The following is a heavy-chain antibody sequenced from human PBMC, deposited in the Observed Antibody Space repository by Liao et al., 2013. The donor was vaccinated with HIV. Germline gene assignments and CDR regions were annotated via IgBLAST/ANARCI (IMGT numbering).Heavy chain of an antibody. CDR2: IYTSGST. CDR3: ASTWDRGYYYMDV. CDR1: GGSISSNY. D-gene: IGHD3-10*01. V-gene: IGHV4-4*07. J-gene: IGHJ6*03. Sequence: QVQLQESGPGLVKPSETLSLTCTVSGGSISSNYWSWIRQPAGKGLEWIGRIYTSGSTNYSPSLKSRVTMSVDTSKNQFSLKLSSVTAADTAVYYCASTWDRGYYYMDVWGKGTTVTVSS.